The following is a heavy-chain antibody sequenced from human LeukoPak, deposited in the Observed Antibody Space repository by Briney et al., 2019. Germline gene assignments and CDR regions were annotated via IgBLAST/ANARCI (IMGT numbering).Heavy chain of an antibody. CDR1: GGSISSGSYY. CDR3: ARHQGWLQWEY. CDR2: IYTSGST. V-gene: IGHV4-61*02. Sequence: PSETLSLTCTVSGGSISSGSYYWSWIRQPAGKGLEWIGRIYTSGSTNYNPSLKSRVTISVDTSKNQFSLKLSSVTAADTAVYYCARHQGWLQWEYWGQGTLVTVSS. J-gene: IGHJ4*02. D-gene: IGHD5-24*01.